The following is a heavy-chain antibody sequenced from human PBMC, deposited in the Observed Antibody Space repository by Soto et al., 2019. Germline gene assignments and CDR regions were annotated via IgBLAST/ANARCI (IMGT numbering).Heavy chain of an antibody. D-gene: IGHD3-22*01. Sequence: SETLSLTCAVYVGSFSGYYWNWIRQPPGKGLEWIGEINHGGSTNYSPSLKSRVTISADTSKNQFSLKLSSVTAADTAVYYCARRGDYFDSSGNAFDIWGQGTMVTVSS. CDR3: ARRGDYFDSSGNAFDI. J-gene: IGHJ3*02. V-gene: IGHV4-34*01. CDR2: INHGGST. CDR1: VGSFSGYY.